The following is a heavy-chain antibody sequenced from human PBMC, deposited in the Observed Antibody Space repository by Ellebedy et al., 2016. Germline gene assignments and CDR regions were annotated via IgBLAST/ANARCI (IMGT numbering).Heavy chain of an antibody. V-gene: IGHV3-30*03. J-gene: IGHJ4*02. CDR2: ISYDGSEQ. CDR3: AATYTAYSSGWFGY. Sequence: AGSLRLSXAASGFTFTNYGLHWVRQAPGKGLERVAVISYDGSEQLYADSVKGRFTISRDNAKNTLFLQMNNLRAEDTAVYYCAATYTAYSSGWFGYWGQGTLVTVSS. CDR1: GFTFTNYG. D-gene: IGHD6-19*01.